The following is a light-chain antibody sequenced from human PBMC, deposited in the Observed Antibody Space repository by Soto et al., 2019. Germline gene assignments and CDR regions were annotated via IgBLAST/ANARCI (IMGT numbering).Light chain of an antibody. V-gene: IGKV1-5*03. CDR3: QQYNDSFRYT. CDR2: GAS. Sequence: DILLTQSPSTLSASVGDRVTITCRASQSISNWLAWYQQKPGTAPKLLIYGASTLESGVPSRFSGGRSGTEFTLTVSSLQPDDFATYYCQQYNDSFRYTFGQGTKLEIK. CDR1: QSISNW. J-gene: IGKJ2*01.